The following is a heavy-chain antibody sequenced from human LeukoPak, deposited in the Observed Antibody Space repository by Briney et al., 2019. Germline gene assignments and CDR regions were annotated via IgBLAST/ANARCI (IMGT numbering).Heavy chain of an antibody. D-gene: IGHD2-2*03. J-gene: IGHJ6*03. Sequence: ASVKVSCKASGYTFTSYGISWVRQAPGQGLEWMGWISAYNGNTNYAQKLQGRVTMTTDTSTSTAYMELRSLRSDDTAVYYCARDSGALDIVVVPAAKDYYMDVWGKGTTVTVSS. V-gene: IGHV1-18*01. CDR2: ISAYNGNT. CDR1: GYTFTSYG. CDR3: ARDSGALDIVVVPAAKDYYMDV.